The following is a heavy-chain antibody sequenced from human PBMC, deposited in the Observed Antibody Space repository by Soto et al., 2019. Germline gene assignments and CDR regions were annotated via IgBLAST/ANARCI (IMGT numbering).Heavy chain of an antibody. CDR3: ARSGPIAARYYYYYMDV. J-gene: IGHJ6*03. V-gene: IGHV3-74*01. Sequence: PGGSLRLSCAASGFTFSSYWMHWVRQAPGKGLVWVSRINSDGSSTSYADSVKGRFTISRDNAKNTLYLQMNSLRAEDTAVYYCARSGPIAARYYYYYMDVWGKGTTVTVSS. D-gene: IGHD6-13*01. CDR2: INSDGSST. CDR1: GFTFSSYW.